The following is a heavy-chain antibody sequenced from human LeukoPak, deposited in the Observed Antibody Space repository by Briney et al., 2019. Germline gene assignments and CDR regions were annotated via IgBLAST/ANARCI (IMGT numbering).Heavy chain of an antibody. J-gene: IGHJ4*02. V-gene: IGHV3-72*01. CDR2: TRNKANSHTT. CDR3: VGGGSSGLIAY. CDR1: GFTSSDHY. Sequence: GGSLRLSCAASGFTSSDHYMDWVRQAPGRGLELVARTRNKANSHTTEYAASVKGRFTISRDDSKNSLYLQMNSLKTEDTAVYYCVGGGSSGLIAYWGQGTLVTVSS. D-gene: IGHD6-19*01.